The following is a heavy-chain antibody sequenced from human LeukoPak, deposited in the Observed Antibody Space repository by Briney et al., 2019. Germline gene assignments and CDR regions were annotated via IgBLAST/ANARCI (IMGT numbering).Heavy chain of an antibody. Sequence: GGSLRLPCAASGFTFNNAWMSWVRQAPGKGLKWIGRIKGKTDGGTTDYAAPVKGRFTISRDDSKNTLYLQMNSLRTEDTAVYYCTTDSGTIIYWGQGTLVTVSS. CDR1: GFTFNNAW. J-gene: IGHJ4*02. CDR3: TTDSGTIIY. V-gene: IGHV3-15*01. D-gene: IGHD3-10*01. CDR2: IKGKTDGGTT.